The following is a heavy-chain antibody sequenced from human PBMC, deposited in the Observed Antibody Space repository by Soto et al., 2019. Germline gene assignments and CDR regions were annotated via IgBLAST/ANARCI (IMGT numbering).Heavy chain of an antibody. J-gene: IGHJ6*02. CDR1: GGSFSGYY. D-gene: IGHD2-15*01. CDR2: INHSGST. CDR3: ARGDCSGGSCYFHYYYYGMDV. Sequence: SETLSLTCAVYGGSFSGYYWSWIRQPPGKGLEWIGEINHSGSTNYNPSLKSRVTISVDTSKNQFSLKLSSVTAADTAVYYCARGDCSGGSCYFHYYYYGMDVWGQGXTVTVSS. V-gene: IGHV4-34*01.